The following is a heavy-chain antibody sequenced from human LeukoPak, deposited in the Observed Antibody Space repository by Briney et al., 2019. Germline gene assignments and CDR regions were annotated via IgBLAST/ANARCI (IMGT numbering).Heavy chain of an antibody. J-gene: IGHJ6*04. CDR3: ARHGGPNYDILTGYSRPYYGMDV. CDR1: GYSFTSYW. V-gene: IGHV5-10-1*01. Sequence: GESLKISCKGSGYSFTSYWISWVRQMPGKGPEWMGRIDPSDSYTNYSPSFQGHVTISADKSISTAYLQWSSLKASDTAMYYCARHGGPNYDILTGYSRPYYGMDVWGKGTTVTVSS. CDR2: IDPSDSYT. D-gene: IGHD3-9*01.